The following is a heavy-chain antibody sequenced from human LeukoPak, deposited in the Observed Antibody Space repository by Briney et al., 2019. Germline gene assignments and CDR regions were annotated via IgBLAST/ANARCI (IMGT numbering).Heavy chain of an antibody. D-gene: IGHD4-17*01. CDR3: ARDLPHPYGDRTDRGY. V-gene: IGHV1-69*04. J-gene: IGHJ4*02. CDR2: IIPILGIA. CDR1: GGTFSSYA. Sequence: SVKVSCKASGGTFSSYAISWVRQAPGQGLEWMGRIIPILGIANYAQKFQGRVTITADKSTSTAYMELSSLRSEDTAVYYCARDLPHPYGDRTDRGYWGQGTLVTVSS.